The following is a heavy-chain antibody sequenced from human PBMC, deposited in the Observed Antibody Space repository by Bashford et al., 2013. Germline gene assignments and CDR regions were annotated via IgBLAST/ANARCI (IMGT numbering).Heavy chain of an antibody. J-gene: IGHJ3*02. V-gene: IGHV3-20*04. CDR3: ARDPKAFDI. CDR2: INWNGGST. CDR1: GFTFSSYA. Sequence: GGSLRLSCAASGFTFSSYAMHWVRQAPGKGLEWVSGINWNGGSTGYADSVKGRFTISRDNAKNSLYLQMNSLRAEDTALYYCARDPKAFDIWGQGTMVTVSS.